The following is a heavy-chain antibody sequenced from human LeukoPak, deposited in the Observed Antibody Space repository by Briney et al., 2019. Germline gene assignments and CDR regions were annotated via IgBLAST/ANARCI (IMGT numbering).Heavy chain of an antibody. D-gene: IGHD3-9*01. CDR2: IYSDNT. J-gene: IGHJ4*02. CDR1: GFTVSTNS. V-gene: IGHV3-66*02. Sequence: PGGSLRLSCTVSGFTVSTNSMSWVRQAPGKGLEWVSFIYSDNTHYSDSVKGRFIVSRDNSKNTLYLQMNSLRPEDTAVYYCAKVGSEYYDILTGQSLWGQGTLVTVSS. CDR3: AKVGSEYYDILTGQSL.